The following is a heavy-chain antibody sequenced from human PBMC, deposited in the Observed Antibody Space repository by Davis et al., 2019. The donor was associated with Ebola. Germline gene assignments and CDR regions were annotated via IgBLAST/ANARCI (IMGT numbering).Heavy chain of an antibody. CDR3: ARGDSYYDPSGYYAGPEAPDH. Sequence: SETLSLTCAVSGGFISSGGYSWSWIRQPPGKGLEWIGYYYYTGSTYYNPSLKSRVTISIDTSKNQFSLKLSSVNSADTAVYYCARGDSYYDPSGYYAGPEAPDHWGQGTLVSVSS. D-gene: IGHD3-22*01. J-gene: IGHJ4*02. CDR1: GGFISSGGYS. CDR2: YYYTGST. V-gene: IGHV4-30-4*07.